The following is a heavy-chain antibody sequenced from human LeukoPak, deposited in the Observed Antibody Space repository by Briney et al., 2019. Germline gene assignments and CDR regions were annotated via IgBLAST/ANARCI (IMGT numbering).Heavy chain of an antibody. CDR1: GFTVSSNY. V-gene: IGHV3-7*04. CDR2: IKQDESEK. D-gene: IGHD3-10*01. Sequence: GGSLRLSCAASGFTVSSNYMSWVRQAPGKGLEWVANIKQDESEKSYVDSVKGRFTISRDNAKNSLYLQMNSLRAEDTAVYYCARSGSYYRSGSYYSDYWGQGTLVTVSS. J-gene: IGHJ4*02. CDR3: ARSGSYYRSGSYYSDY.